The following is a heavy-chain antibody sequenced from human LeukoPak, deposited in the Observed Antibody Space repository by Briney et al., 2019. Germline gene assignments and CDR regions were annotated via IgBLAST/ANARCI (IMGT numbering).Heavy chain of an antibody. Sequence: GGSLRLSCAASGFTFSTFWMHWVRQAPGKGLVWVSRVSDDGSTTTYADSVKGRFTISRDNAKNTLYLQMNSLRPEDTAVYYCVRHNAARAFDIWGQGTMVIVSS. J-gene: IGHJ3*02. CDR3: VRHNAARAFDI. CDR1: GFTFSTFW. V-gene: IGHV3-74*03. D-gene: IGHD1-1*01. CDR2: VSDDGSTT.